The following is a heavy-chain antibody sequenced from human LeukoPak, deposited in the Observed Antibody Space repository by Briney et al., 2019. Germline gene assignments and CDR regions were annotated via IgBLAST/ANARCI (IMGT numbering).Heavy chain of an antibody. J-gene: IGHJ4*02. CDR2: VSGSASNT. Sequence: PGGSLRLSCAASGFTFSNYAMSWVRQAPGKGLEWVSTVSGSASNTYYADSVEGRFTISRDNSKNTLYLQMNSLRADDTAVYYCAKGFQTYGELSFDGWGQGTLVAVSS. D-gene: IGHD4-17*01. CDR1: GFTFSNYA. CDR3: AKGFQTYGELSFDG. V-gene: IGHV3-23*01.